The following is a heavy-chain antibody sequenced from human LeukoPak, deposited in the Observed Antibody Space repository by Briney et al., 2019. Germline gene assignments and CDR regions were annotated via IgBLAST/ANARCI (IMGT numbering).Heavy chain of an antibody. V-gene: IGHV4-34*01. D-gene: IGHD3-10*01. J-gene: IGHJ6*03. CDR2: INHSGST. Sequence: SETLSLTCAVYGGSFSGYYWSWIRQPPGKGLEWIGEINHSGSTNYNPSLKSRVTISVDTSKNQFSLKLSSVTAADTAVYYCARHRGGSGSYYMGYYYYYYMDVWGKGTTVTISS. CDR1: GGSFSGYY. CDR3: ARHRGGSGSYYMGYYYYYYMDV.